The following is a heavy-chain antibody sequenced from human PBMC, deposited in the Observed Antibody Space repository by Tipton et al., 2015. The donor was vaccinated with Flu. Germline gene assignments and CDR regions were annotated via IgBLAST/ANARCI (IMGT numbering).Heavy chain of an antibody. CDR1: GYSISSGYY. CDR3: AGPGIYRSH. Sequence: TLSLTCAVSGYSISSGYYWGWIRQPPGQGLEWIGSVYHTGSTYYNPSLKSRVTISIDTSTNQFSLKLSSVAAADTAVYYCAGPGIYRSHWGQGNLVTVSS. V-gene: IGHV4-38-2*01. J-gene: IGHJ4*02. CDR2: VYHTGST. D-gene: IGHD1-14*01.